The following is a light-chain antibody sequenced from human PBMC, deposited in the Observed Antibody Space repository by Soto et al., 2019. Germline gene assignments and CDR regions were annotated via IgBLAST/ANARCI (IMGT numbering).Light chain of an antibody. CDR2: AAS. Sequence: DIQITQSPSSLSASVGDGVTITCRTSQSISSYLNWYQQKPGKAPKLLIYAASSLQSGVPSRFSGSGSGTEFTLTISSLQSEDFAVYYCQQYNNWPGTFGQGTKVDIK. CDR1: QSISSY. V-gene: IGKV1-39*01. CDR3: QQYNNWPGT. J-gene: IGKJ1*01.